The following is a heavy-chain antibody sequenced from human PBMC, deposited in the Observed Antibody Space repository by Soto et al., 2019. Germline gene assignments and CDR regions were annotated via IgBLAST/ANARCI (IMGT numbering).Heavy chain of an antibody. CDR1: GFTFSSYA. CDR2: ISGSGGST. CDR3: ANHDIKIWLTWGAFDI. J-gene: IGHJ3*02. D-gene: IGHD5-18*01. V-gene: IGHV3-23*01. Sequence: EVQLLESGGGLVQPGGSLRLSCAASGFTFSSYAMSWVRQAPGKGLEWVSAISGSGGSTYYADSVKGRFTISRDNSKKQLYLEMYSLRAEDTAVYYGANHDIKIWLTWGAFDIWGQGRMFTVSS.